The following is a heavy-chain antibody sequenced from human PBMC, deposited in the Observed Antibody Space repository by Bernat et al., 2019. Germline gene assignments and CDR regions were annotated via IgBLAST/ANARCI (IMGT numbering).Heavy chain of an antibody. J-gene: IGHJ6*02. CDR1: RFTFSSYA. Sequence: EVQLLESGGGLVQPGGSLRLSCAASRFTFSSYAMNWVRQAPGKGLEWVAGIGTTISSRGSPDYADSVKGRFTSSSDNSKNTLYLQMNSLRAEDTAVYYCARDGARGSGNSDYGMDVWGQGTTVTVSS. CDR2: TISSRGSP. V-gene: IGHV3-23*01. D-gene: IGHD3-10*01. CDR3: ARDGARGSGNSDYGMDV.